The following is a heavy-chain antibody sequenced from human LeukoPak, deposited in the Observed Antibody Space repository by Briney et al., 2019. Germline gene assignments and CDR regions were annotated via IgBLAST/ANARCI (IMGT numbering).Heavy chain of an antibody. Sequence: SETLSLTCTVSGGSISSGSYYWGWIRQPPGKGLEWIGSIYYSGSTYYNPSLKSRVTISVDTSKNQFSLKLISVTAADTAVYYCARQGLDGGTFYWGQGTLVTVSS. V-gene: IGHV4-39*01. CDR3: ARQGLDGGTFY. D-gene: IGHD4-23*01. J-gene: IGHJ4*02. CDR2: IYYSGST. CDR1: GGSISSGSYY.